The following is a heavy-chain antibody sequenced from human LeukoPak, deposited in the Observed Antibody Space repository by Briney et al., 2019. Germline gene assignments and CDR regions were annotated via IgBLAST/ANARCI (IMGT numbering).Heavy chain of an antibody. CDR1: GFTVVDYV. CDR3: TRRAIYMDV. V-gene: IGHV3-49*04. J-gene: IGHJ6*04. Sequence: SLTVSRTPSGFTVVDYVLTWVHPAPPKGLARIDLSRSKNYGGTTEYAATVKGSFTISRDDSKSIAYLQMDSLKTEDAAVYYCTRRAIYMDVWGKGTTVTVSS. CDR2: SRSKNYGGTT.